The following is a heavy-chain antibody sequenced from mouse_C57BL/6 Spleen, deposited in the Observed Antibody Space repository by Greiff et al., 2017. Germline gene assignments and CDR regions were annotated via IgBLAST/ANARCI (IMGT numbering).Heavy chain of an antibody. Sequence: VQLQQSGPVLVKPGASVKMSCKASGYTFTDYYMNWVKQSHGKSLEWIGVINPYNGGTSYNQKFKGKATLTVDKSSSTAYMELNSLTSEDSAVYYCARSRNYIDYWGQGTTLTVSS. CDR3: ARSRNYIDY. CDR2: INPYNGGT. V-gene: IGHV1-19*01. J-gene: IGHJ2*01. CDR1: GYTFTDYY.